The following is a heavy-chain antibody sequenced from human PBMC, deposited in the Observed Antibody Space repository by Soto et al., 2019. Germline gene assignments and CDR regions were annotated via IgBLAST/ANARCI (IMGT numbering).Heavy chain of an antibody. Sequence: QVQLVQSGAEVKKPGASVKVSCKASGYSFTIFGITWVRQAPGQGLEWMGWISAYNGNTNYAQNLQGRVIMTTDRATNTVYLELRSLTPDDASVYYLARDRGDTAMVTLNFWGQGTLVIVSS. J-gene: IGHJ4*02. CDR2: ISAYNGNT. V-gene: IGHV1-18*04. CDR1: GYSFTIFG. D-gene: IGHD5-18*01. CDR3: ARDRGDTAMVTLNF.